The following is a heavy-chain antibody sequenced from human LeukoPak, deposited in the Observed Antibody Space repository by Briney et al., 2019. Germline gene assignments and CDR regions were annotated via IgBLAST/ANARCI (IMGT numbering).Heavy chain of an antibody. D-gene: IGHD3-10*01. V-gene: IGHV3-48*03. CDR1: GFTFSSYE. Sequence: GGSLRLSCAASGFTFSSYEMNWVRQAPGKGLEWVSYISSSGSTIYYADSVKGRFIISRDNAKNSLYLQMNSLRAEDTAVYYCARIMGFGELTPDYFDYWGQGTLVTVSS. J-gene: IGHJ4*02. CDR2: ISSSGSTI. CDR3: ARIMGFGELTPDYFDY.